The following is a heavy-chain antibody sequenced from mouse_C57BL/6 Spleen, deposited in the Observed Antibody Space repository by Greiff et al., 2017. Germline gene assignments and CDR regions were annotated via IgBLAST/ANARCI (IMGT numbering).Heavy chain of an antibody. CDR3: ARNGYDGFYAMDY. J-gene: IGHJ4*01. CDR2: IDPSDSYT. Sequence: QVQLQQSGAELVMPGASVKLSCKASGYTFTSYWMHWVKQRPGQGLEWIGEIDPSDSYTNYNQKFKGKSTLTVDKSSSTAYMQLSSLTSEDSAVYYCARNGYDGFYAMDYWGQGTSVTVSS. V-gene: IGHV1-69*01. D-gene: IGHD2-2*01. CDR1: GYTFTSYW.